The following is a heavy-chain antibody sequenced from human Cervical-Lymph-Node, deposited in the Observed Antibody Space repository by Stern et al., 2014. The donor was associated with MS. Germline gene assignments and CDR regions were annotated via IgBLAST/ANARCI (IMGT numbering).Heavy chain of an antibody. Sequence: MQLVESGAEVKKPGSSVKVSCKTSGGTFSNSAFSWIRQAPGQGLEWMGGIIPMCGTATYAQRFQGRVTITAHESTTTAYMELSSLRSEDTAVYFCARSAGYYSAMDVWGQGTTVTVSS. D-gene: IGHD3-3*01. CDR2: IIPMCGTA. CDR3: ARSAGYYSAMDV. J-gene: IGHJ6*02. V-gene: IGHV1-69*01. CDR1: GGTFSNSA.